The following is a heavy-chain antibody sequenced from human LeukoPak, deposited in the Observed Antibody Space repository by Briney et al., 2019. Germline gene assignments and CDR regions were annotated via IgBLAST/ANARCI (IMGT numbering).Heavy chain of an antibody. CDR3: AREGWPDDAFDI. D-gene: IGHD2-15*01. V-gene: IGHV4-59*01. CDR2: IYYSGST. J-gene: IGHJ3*02. CDR1: GGSISSYY. Sequence: SETLSLTCTVSGGSISSYYWSWIRQPPGKGLEWIGYIYYSGSTNYNPSLKCRVTISVDTSKNQFSLKLSSVTAADTAVYYCAREGWPDDAFDIWGQGTMVTVSS.